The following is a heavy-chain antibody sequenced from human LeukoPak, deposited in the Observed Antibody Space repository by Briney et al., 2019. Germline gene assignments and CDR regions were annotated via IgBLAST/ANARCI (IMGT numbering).Heavy chain of an antibody. J-gene: IGHJ4*02. V-gene: IGHV5-51*01. CDR2: IYPGDSDT. CDR3: ARLFLPYYYDSSGYYY. D-gene: IGHD3-22*01. CDR1: GYSFTSYW. Sequence: GESLKISCKGSGYSFTSYWIGWVRQMPGKGLEWMGIIYPGDSDTRYSPSFQGQVTISADKSISTAYLQWSSLKASDTAMYYCARLFLPYYYDSSGYYYWGQGTLVTVSS.